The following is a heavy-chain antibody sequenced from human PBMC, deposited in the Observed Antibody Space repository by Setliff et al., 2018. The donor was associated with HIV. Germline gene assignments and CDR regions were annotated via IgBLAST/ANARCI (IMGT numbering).Heavy chain of an antibody. Sequence: SETLSLTCTVSAVSIGGYSWSWIRQSPGKGLEWIGSIYSTDTTNHDPSLESRVTISVDKSKNQFSLKLNSVTAADTAVYYCARHGTWNSERFHFDYWGQGTPVTVSS. V-gene: IGHV4-4*09. CDR1: AVSIGGYS. J-gene: IGHJ4*02. D-gene: IGHD1-7*01. CDR3: ARHGTWNSERFHFDY. CDR2: IYSTDTT.